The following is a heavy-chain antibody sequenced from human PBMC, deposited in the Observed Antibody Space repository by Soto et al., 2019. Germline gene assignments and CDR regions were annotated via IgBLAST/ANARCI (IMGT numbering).Heavy chain of an antibody. J-gene: IGHJ5*02. D-gene: IGHD1-26*01. CDR2: ISSSGSST. CDR1: AFTFSDNY. V-gene: IGHV3-11*05. Sequence: QVQLVESGGGLVKPGGSLRLSCEASAFTFSDNYMTWIRQAPEKGLEWVSSISSSGSSTNYADSVKGRFTISRDNAKNSLSLQLNSLRAENTAVYYCAPGQSYYRFDPWGQGALVTVSS. CDR3: APGQSYYRFDP.